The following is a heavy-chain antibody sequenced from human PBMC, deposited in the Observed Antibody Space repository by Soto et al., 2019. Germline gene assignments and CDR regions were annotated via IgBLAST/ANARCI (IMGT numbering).Heavy chain of an antibody. CDR2: IIPIFGTA. CDR1: GGTFSSYA. Sequence: SVKVSCKASGGTFSSYAISWVRQAPGQGLEWMGGIIPIFGTANYAQKFQGRATITADESTSAAYMELSSLRSEDTAVYYCARGGRIAVAGNLDYWGQGTLVTVSS. CDR3: ARGGRIAVAGNLDY. D-gene: IGHD6-19*01. V-gene: IGHV1-69*13. J-gene: IGHJ4*02.